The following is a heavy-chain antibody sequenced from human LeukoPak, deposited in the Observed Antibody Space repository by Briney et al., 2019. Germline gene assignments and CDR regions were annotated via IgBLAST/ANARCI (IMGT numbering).Heavy chain of an antibody. J-gene: IGHJ4*02. D-gene: IGHD6-19*01. V-gene: IGHV1-18*01. Sequence: GASVKVSCKASVYTFTSYGISWVRQAPGQGLEWIGWISAYNGNTNYAQKLQGRVTMPTDTSTSTAYMELRSLRSDDTAVYYCARDPYSSGWSDYWGQGTLVTVSS. CDR1: VYTFTSYG. CDR2: ISAYNGNT. CDR3: ARDPYSSGWSDY.